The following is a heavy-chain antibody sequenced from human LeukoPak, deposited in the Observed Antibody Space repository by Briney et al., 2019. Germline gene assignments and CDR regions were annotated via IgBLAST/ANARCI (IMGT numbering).Heavy chain of an antibody. CDR1: EFTLRNYW. D-gene: IGHD1-26*01. CDR2: IKEDGSEK. CDR3: ARGLWVGATSYYFDY. V-gene: IGHV3-7*01. Sequence: GGSLRLSCAASEFTLRNYWMSWVRQAPGKGLEWVATIKEDGSEKYYVDSVKGRFTISRENAKNSLYLQMNSLRAEDTAVYYCARGLWVGATSYYFDYWGQGTLVTVSS. J-gene: IGHJ4*02.